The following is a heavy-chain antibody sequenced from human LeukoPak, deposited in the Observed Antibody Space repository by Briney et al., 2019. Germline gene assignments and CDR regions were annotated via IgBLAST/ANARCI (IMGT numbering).Heavy chain of an antibody. CDR3: ARGLLDFWSGPEYYYYYYYMDV. Sequence: ASVKVSCKASGYTFTSYDINWVRQATGQGLEWTGWMNPNSGNTGYAQKFQGRVTMTRNTSISTAYMELSSLRSEDTAVYYCARGLLDFWSGPEYYYYYYYMDVWGKGTTVTVSS. V-gene: IGHV1-8*01. CDR2: MNPNSGNT. CDR1: GYTFTSYD. J-gene: IGHJ6*03. D-gene: IGHD3-3*01.